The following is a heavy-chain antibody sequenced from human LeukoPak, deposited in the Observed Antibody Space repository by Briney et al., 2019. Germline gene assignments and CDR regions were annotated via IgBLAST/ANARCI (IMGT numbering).Heavy chain of an antibody. Sequence: GGSLRLSCAASGFTFSSYCMHWVRQAPGKGLEWVAFIRYDGSNKYYADSVKGRFTISRDNSKNTLFLQMNSLRAEDTAVYSCAKGYYGSGSYGWFDYWGQGTLVTVSS. CDR1: GFTFSSYC. D-gene: IGHD3-10*01. CDR3: AKGYYGSGSYGWFDY. J-gene: IGHJ4*02. CDR2: IRYDGSNK. V-gene: IGHV3-30*02.